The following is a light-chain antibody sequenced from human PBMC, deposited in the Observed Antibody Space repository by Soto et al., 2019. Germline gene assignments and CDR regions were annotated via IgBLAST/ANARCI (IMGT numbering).Light chain of an antibody. CDR3: SSYSSVTTLWV. CDR1: SSDVGIYNY. Sequence: QSALTQPPSASGSPGQSVTISCTGTSSDVGIYNYVSWYQQHPGKAPKLIIYEVSNRPSGVSNRFSGSKSGNTASLTVSGLQAEDEADYYCSSYSSVTTLWVFGGGTKLTVL. J-gene: IGLJ3*02. V-gene: IGLV2-14*01. CDR2: EVS.